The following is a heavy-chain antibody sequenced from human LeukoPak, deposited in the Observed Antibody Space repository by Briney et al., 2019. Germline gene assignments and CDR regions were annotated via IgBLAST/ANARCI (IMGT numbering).Heavy chain of an antibody. CDR2: INPNSGGT. CDR1: GYTFTGYY. D-gene: IGHD3-10*01. CDR3: AREGETYYYGSGSYYSAFDI. J-gene: IGHJ3*02. Sequence: GASVKVSCKASGYTFTGYYMHWVRQAPGQGLEWMGWINPNSGGTNYAQKFQGWVTMTRDTSISTAYMELSRLRSDDTAVYYCAREGETYYYGSGSYYSAFDIWGQGTMVTVSS. V-gene: IGHV1-2*04.